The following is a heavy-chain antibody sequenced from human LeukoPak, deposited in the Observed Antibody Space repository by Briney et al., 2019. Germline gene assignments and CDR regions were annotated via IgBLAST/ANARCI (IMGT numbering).Heavy chain of an antibody. D-gene: IGHD3-22*01. J-gene: IGHJ4*02. CDR2: IYYSGST. V-gene: IGHV4-59*01. CDR1: GGSISSYY. CDR3: ARTQYAYYDSSGYAY. Sequence: SETLSLTCTVSGGSISSYYWSWIRQPPGKGLEWIGDIYYSGSTNYNPSLKSRVTISVDTSKNQFSLKLSSVTAADTAVYYCARTQYAYYDSSGYAYWGQGTLVTVSS.